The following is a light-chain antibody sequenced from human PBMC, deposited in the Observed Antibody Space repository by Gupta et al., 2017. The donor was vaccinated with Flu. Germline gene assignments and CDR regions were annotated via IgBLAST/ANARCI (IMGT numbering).Light chain of an antibody. Sequence: LNWYQHRSGKAPQLLIYAASTLQSGVPSRFSGSGSGTDFTLTISPLEAEDSATYFCQQSSSFPLTFGQGTRGEIK. J-gene: IGKJ1*01. CDR2: AAS. CDR3: QQSSSFPLT. V-gene: IGKV1-39*01.